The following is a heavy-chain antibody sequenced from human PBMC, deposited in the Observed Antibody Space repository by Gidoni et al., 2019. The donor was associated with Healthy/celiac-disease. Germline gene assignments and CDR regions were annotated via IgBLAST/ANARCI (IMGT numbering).Heavy chain of an antibody. Sequence: EVQLVESGGGLVRPGGSLSLSCAASGFTLSSYAMSWVRQARGKGLEWVSSIRGSGGSTYYADSVKGRFTISRENSKNTLYLQMNSLRAEDTAVYYCAKPLEEDACDSWGQGTMVTVS. CDR1: GFTLSSYA. D-gene: IGHD1-1*01. CDR2: IRGSGGST. CDR3: AKPLEEDACDS. J-gene: IGHJ3*02. V-gene: IGHV3-23*04.